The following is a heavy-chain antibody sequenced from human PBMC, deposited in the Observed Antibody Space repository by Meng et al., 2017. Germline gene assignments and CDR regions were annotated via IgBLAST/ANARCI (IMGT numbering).Heavy chain of an antibody. V-gene: IGHV4-4*02. Sequence: QVHLQDPGPGRVKPSGTLSLTCAVSGVSISINNGWSWVRQPPGKGLEWIGEVYHNWNANYNPSLKSRVTISVDKSKNQFSPKLSFVAAADTAIYYCARELDAVGVTAYDLWGQGTLVTVSS. D-gene: IGHD2-21*02. CDR1: GVSISINNG. CDR2: VYHNWNA. CDR3: ARELDAVGVTAYDL. J-gene: IGHJ4*02.